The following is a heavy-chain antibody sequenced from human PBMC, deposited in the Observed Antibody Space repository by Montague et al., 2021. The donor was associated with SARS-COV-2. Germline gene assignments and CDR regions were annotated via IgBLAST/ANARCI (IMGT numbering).Heavy chain of an antibody. Sequence: SETLSLTCTVSGSSVCSSDWSWIRQSPGKVLEWIGYFYSVGSTDYNPSLKSRATISRDTSKNQFSLKVRSVTAADTAVYYCARETMTADAFDIWGQGTMVTVSS. CDR1: GSSVCSSD. V-gene: IGHV4-59*02. D-gene: IGHD2-21*02. J-gene: IGHJ3*02. CDR3: ARETMTADAFDI. CDR2: FYSVGST.